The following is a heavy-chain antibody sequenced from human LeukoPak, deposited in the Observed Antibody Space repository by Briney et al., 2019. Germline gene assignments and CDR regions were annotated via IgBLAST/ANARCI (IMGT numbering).Heavy chain of an antibody. D-gene: IGHD6-6*01. CDR1: GYRFDNYY. CDR2: INPNSGGT. Sequence: ASVKVSCKGSGYRFDNYYLHWVRQAPGQGLEWMGWINPNSGGTNYAQKFQGRVTMTRDTSISTAYMELSRLRSDDTAVYYCASSRIAARGYNWFDPWGQGTLVTVSS. J-gene: IGHJ5*02. V-gene: IGHV1-2*02. CDR3: ASSRIAARGYNWFDP.